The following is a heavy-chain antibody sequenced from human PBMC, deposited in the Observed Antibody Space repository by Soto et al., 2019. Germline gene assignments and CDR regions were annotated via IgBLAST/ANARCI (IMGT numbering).Heavy chain of an antibody. J-gene: IGHJ1*01. Sequence: ASVKVSCKASGGTFSTYTFNWVRQAPGQGLEWMGRIIPIVDKADYAQKFQGRVTMTADKSTNTAYMELTSLRSEDTAMYYCATSYDVPTLPITGGRAKYFHPWGQGTLVTVSS. D-gene: IGHD3-10*02. CDR3: ATSYDVPTLPITGGRAKYFHP. V-gene: IGHV1-69*02. CDR1: GGTFSTYT. CDR2: IIPIVDKA.